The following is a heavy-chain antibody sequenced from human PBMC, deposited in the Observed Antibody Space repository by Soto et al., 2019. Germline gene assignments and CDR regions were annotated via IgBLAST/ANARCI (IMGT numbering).Heavy chain of an antibody. CDR2: ISDSGEHT. Sequence: PGGSLRLSCAASGFTFSRYAMNWVRQAPWRGLEWVSGISDSGEHTYYADSVKGRFITSRDNSKRTFYLQMSSLRAGDTAVYYCAKEHLGDIGYHYWRKGKPVTVSS. CDR1: GFTFSRYA. CDR3: AKEHLGDIGYHY. D-gene: IGHD2-15*01. V-gene: IGHV3-23*01. J-gene: IGHJ4*02.